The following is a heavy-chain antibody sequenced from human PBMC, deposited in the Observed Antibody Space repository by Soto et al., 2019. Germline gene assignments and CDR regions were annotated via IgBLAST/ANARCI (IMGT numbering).Heavy chain of an antibody. D-gene: IGHD2-2*02. CDR3: ARTDGTYPPSAFDI. CDR1: GGSISSGGYS. J-gene: IGHJ3*02. CDR2: IYHSGST. Sequence: NPSETLSLTCAVSGGSISSGGYSWSWIRQPPGKGLEWIGYIYHSGSTYYNPSLKSRVTISVDRSKNQFSLKLSSVTAADTAVYYCARTDGTYPPSAFDIWGQGTMVTVSS. V-gene: IGHV4-30-2*01.